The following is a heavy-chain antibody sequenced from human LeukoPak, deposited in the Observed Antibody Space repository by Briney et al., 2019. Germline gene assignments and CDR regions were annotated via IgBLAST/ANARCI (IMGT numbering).Heavy chain of an antibody. V-gene: IGHV1-2*02. D-gene: IGHD6-13*01. J-gene: IGHJ4*02. CDR3: ARDWQQLRYAIDY. CDR2: INSNSGGT. Sequence: ASVKVSCKASGYTFTSYGISWVGQAPGQGLEWMGWINSNSGGTNYAQKFQGRVTMTRDTSISTAYMELSRLRSDDTAVYYCARDWQQLRYAIDYWGQGTLVTVSS. CDR1: GYTFTSYG.